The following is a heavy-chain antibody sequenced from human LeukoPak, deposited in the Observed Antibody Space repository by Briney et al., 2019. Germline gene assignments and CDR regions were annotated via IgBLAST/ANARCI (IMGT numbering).Heavy chain of an antibody. CDR1: GFTFSSYA. J-gene: IGHJ4*02. Sequence: GGSLRLSCAASGFTFSSYAMSWVRRAPGKGLEWVSAISGSGGSTYYADSVKGRFTISRDNSKNTLYLQMNSLRAEDTAVYYCARIMVGDDFWSGYPNSDYWGQGTLVTVSS. D-gene: IGHD3-3*01. V-gene: IGHV3-23*01. CDR3: ARIMVGDDFWSGYPNSDY. CDR2: ISGSGGST.